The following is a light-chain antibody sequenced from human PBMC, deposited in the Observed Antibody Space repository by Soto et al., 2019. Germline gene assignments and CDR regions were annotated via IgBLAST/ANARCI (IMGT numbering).Light chain of an antibody. V-gene: IGLV2-14*01. CDR3: SSYTSSSSYV. CDR1: SSDVGGYNY. CDR2: YVS. J-gene: IGLJ1*01. Sequence: QSVLTQPASVSGSPGQSITISCTGTSSDVGGYNYVSWYQQHPGKAPKLMIYYVSNRPSGVSNRFSGSKSGNTASLTISGLQAEDEADYYCSSYTSSSSYVFGTGTKLTVL.